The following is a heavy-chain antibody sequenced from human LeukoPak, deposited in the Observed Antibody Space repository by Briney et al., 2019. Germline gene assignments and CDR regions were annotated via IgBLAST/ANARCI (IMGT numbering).Heavy chain of an antibody. CDR2: IIPIFGTA. Sequence: SVKVSCKASGGTFSSYTFSWVRQAPGQGLEWMGGIIPIFGTANYAQKFQGRVTITADKSTSTAYMELSSLRSEDTAVYYCARAKTNWFDPWGQGTLVTVSS. J-gene: IGHJ5*02. CDR1: GGTFSSYT. V-gene: IGHV1-69*06. CDR3: ARAKTNWFDP.